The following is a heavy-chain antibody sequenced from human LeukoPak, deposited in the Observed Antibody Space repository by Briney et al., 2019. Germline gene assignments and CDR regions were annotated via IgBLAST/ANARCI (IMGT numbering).Heavy chain of an antibody. CDR1: GGSFSGYY. CDR3: SGTLRDDILTGYYPFHC. J-gene: IGHJ4*02. CDR2: INHSGST. V-gene: IGHV4-34*01. Sequence: SETLSLTCAVYGGSFSGYYWSWIRQPPGKGLEWIGEINHSGSTNYNPSLKSRGTISVDPSKSQFSLQAGSVTAQDAAVCYCSGTLRDDILTGYYPFHCWGQGTLVSVSS. D-gene: IGHD3-9*01.